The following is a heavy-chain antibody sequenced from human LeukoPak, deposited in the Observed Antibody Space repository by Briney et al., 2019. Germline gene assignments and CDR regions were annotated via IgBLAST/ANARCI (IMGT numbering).Heavy chain of an antibody. V-gene: IGHV3-49*04. CDR2: IRSKVYGGTP. CDR3: TRDQTPYY. CDR1: GFTFGDYA. Sequence: GGSLRLSCIASGFTFGDYAMTWVRQAPGKGLEWVGFIRSKVYGGTPEYAASVKGRFTISRDDSKGIAYLQMNSLKAEDTAVYYCTRDQTPYYWGQGTLVTVSS. J-gene: IGHJ4*02.